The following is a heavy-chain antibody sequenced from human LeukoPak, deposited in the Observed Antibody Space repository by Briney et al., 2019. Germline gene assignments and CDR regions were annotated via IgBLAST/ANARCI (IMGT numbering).Heavy chain of an antibody. Sequence: GGSLRLSCAASGFTFSDYYMSWIRQAPGKGLEWVSYISSSGSTIYYADSVKGRFTISRDNAKNSLYLQMNSLRAEDTAVYYCCQFYGSGSYYYGMDVWGQGTTVTVSS. D-gene: IGHD3-10*01. J-gene: IGHJ6*02. CDR1: GFTFSDYY. CDR3: CQFYGSGSYYYGMDV. V-gene: IGHV3-11*01. CDR2: ISSSGSTI.